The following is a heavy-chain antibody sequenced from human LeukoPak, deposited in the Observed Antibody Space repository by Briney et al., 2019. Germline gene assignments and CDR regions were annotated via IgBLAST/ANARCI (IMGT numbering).Heavy chain of an antibody. CDR3: TRVGYIDEGIDY. Sequence: GGSLRLSCVASGFPFSSYRMTWVRQAPGKGLEWVANIKQDGSKKSYVDSVKGRFTISRDNAKNSLYLQMNSLRAEDTAIYYCTRVGYIDEGIDYWGQGTLVTISS. CDR1: GFPFSSYR. CDR2: IKQDGSKK. D-gene: IGHD5-24*01. V-gene: IGHV3-7*04. J-gene: IGHJ4*02.